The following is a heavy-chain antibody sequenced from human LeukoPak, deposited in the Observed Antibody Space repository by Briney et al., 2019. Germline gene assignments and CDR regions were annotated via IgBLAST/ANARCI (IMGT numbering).Heavy chain of an antibody. CDR3: ARDTAMALDY. CDR2: IVPIFGTA. J-gene: IGHJ4*02. D-gene: IGHD5-18*01. CDR1: GGTFSSYA. V-gene: IGHV1-69*13. Sequence: GASVKVSCKASGGTFSSYAISWVRQAPGQGLEWMGGIVPIFGTANYAQKFQGRVTITADESTSTAYMELSSLRSEDTAVYYCARDTAMALDYWGQGTLVTVSS.